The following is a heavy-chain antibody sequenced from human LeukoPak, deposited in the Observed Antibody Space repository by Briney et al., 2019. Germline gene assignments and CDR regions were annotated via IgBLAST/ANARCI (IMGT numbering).Heavy chain of an antibody. D-gene: IGHD3-10*01. V-gene: IGHV3-64D*06. CDR3: VKDSSSGSYFDY. J-gene: IGHJ4*02. CDR1: GFTFSRYA. CDR2: ISSNGGST. Sequence: GGSLRLSCSASGFTFSRYAMHWVRQAPGKGLEYVSAISSNGGSTYYADSVKGRFTISRDNSRNTLHLQMSSLRVEDTAVYYCVKDSSSGSYFDYWGQGTLVTVSS.